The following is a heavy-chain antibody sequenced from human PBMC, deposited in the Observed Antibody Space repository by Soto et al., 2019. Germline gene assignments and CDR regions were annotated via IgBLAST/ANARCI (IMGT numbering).Heavy chain of an antibody. CDR3: ARWYGGNSGDY. V-gene: IGHV1-8*01. CDR1: GYTFTSYD. J-gene: IGHJ4*02. Sequence: QVQLVQSGAEVKKPGASVKVSCKASGYTFTSYDINWVRQATGQGPEWMGWMNPNSGDTHYAQTFQGRVTMTRNTSISTANIELSSLRSEDTAMYYCARWYGGNSGDYWGQGTLVTVSS. CDR2: MNPNSGDT. D-gene: IGHD2-21*02.